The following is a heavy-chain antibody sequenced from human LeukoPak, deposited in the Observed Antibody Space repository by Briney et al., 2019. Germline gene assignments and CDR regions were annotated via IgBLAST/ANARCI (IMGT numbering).Heavy chain of an antibody. CDR1: GFTFDDYA. D-gene: IGHD6-13*01. J-gene: IGHJ4*02. CDR2: ISWNSGSI. V-gene: IGHV3-9*01. CDR3: AKDWASSSWTSPDD. Sequence: GGSLRLSCAASGFTFDDYAMHWVRQAPGKGLEWVSGISWNSGSIGYADSVKGRFTISRDNAKNSLYLQMNSLRAEDTALYYCAKDWASSSWTSPDDWGQGTLVTVSS.